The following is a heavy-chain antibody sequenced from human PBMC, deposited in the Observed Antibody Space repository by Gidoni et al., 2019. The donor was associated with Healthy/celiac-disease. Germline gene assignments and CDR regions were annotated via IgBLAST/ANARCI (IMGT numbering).Heavy chain of an antibody. CDR1: GGSFSGYY. D-gene: IGHD6-6*01. V-gene: IGHV4-34*01. CDR2: INHSGSN. CDR3: ARGRGNIAARRHYYYYYMDV. Sequence: QVQLQQWGAGLLKPSETLSLTCAVYGGSFSGYYWSWIRQPPGKGLEWIGEINHSGSNNYNPSRKSRGNISVDTSKNQFSLKLSSVTAADTAVYYCARGRGNIAARRHYYYYYMDVWGKGTTVTVSS. J-gene: IGHJ6*03.